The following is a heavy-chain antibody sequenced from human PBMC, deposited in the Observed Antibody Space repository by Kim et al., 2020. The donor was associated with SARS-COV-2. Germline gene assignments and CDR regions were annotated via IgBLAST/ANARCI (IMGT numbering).Heavy chain of an antibody. CDR1: GFTFSTFA. CDR3: AKVLSGPFAGRDCFDV. CDR2: ISGRGDST. Sequence: GGSLRLSCATSGFTFSTFAMSWVRQTPEKGLEWVSAISGRGDSTYYADSVKGRFTISRDNSKNMLYLQMNSLRDEDTAVYYFAKVLSGPFAGRDCFDVWG. J-gene: IGHJ3*01. V-gene: IGHV3-23*01. D-gene: IGHD1-1*01.